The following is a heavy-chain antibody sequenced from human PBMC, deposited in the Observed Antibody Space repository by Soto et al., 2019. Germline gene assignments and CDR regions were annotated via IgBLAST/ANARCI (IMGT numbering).Heavy chain of an antibody. CDR1: GFTFSDHY. D-gene: IGHD3-22*01. J-gene: IGHJ4*02. CDR3: ARYIGYYYDSYGLDY. V-gene: IGHV3-11*01. CDR2: ISSSSSAI. Sequence: GGSLRLSWAASGFTFSDHYMTWIRQAPGKGLEWVSYISSSSSAIYYADSVKGRFIISRDNAKKSLYLQMNSLRGEDTAVYYCARYIGYYYDSYGLDYWGQGTLVTVSS.